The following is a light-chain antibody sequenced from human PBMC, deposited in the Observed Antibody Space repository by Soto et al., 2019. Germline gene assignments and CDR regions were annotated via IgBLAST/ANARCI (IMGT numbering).Light chain of an antibody. CDR2: DAS. J-gene: IGKJ1*01. V-gene: IGKV3-11*01. Sequence: EIVMTQSPATLSLSPRERATLSCRASQSVGKYLFWYQQKPGQAPRPLLYDASNRATGIPARFSGSGSGTDFTLTISSLEPEDFAVYYCQQRGNRPPWTFGQGTKVDIK. CDR1: QSVGKY. CDR3: QQRGNRPPWT.